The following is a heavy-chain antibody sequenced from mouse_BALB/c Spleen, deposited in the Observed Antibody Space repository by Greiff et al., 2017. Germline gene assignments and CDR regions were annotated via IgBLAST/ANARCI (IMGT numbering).Heavy chain of an antibody. Sequence: DVKLVESGGGLVKPGGSLKLSCAASGFTFSSYAMSWVRQTPEKRLEWVASISSGGSTYYPDSVKGRFTISRDNARNILYLQMSSLRSEDTAMYYCARGNYDYDGYAMDYWGQGTSVTVSS. CDR3: ARGNYDYDGYAMDY. V-gene: IGHV5-6-5*01. D-gene: IGHD2-4*01. CDR2: ISSGGST. CDR1: GFTFSSYA. J-gene: IGHJ4*01.